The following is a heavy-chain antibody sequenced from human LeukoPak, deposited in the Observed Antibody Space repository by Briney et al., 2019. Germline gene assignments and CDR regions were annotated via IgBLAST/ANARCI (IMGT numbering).Heavy chain of an antibody. CDR1: GYIFSDYY. Sequence: GASVKVSCKASGYIFSDYYLHWVRQAPGQGLEWMGWMNPNSGGTNYAQKFQGRITMTGDTSTAYLELSRLRSDDTAVYYCARDLGSTLIVGADAFALWSEPSIVTVSS. D-gene: IGHD3-22*01. CDR3: ARDLGSTLIVGADAFAL. J-gene: IGHJ3*01. V-gene: IGHV1-2*02. CDR2: MNPNSGGT.